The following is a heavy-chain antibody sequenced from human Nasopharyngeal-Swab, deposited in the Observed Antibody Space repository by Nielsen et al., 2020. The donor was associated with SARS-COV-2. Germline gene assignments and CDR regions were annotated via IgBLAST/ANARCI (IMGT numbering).Heavy chain of an antibody. D-gene: IGHD2-15*01. Sequence: SVKVSCKASGGTFSSYAISWVRQAPGQGLEWMGGIIPIFGTANCAQKFQGRVTITADESTSTAYMELSSLRSEDTAVYYCAREHIVVVVAATPIYYYYGMDVWGQGTTVTVSS. V-gene: IGHV1-69*13. J-gene: IGHJ6*02. CDR1: GGTFSSYA. CDR2: IIPIFGTA. CDR3: AREHIVVVVAATPIYYYYGMDV.